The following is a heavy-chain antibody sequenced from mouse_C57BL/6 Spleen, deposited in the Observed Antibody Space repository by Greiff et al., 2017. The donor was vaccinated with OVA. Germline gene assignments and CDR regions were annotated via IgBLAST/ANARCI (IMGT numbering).Heavy chain of an antibody. CDR2: ISSGGSYT. V-gene: IGHV5-6*01. J-gene: IGHJ2*01. Sequence: EVQLVESGGDLVKPGGSLKLSCAASGFTFSSYGMSWVRQTPDKRLEWVATISSGGSYTYYPDSVKGRFTISRDNAKNTLYLQMSSLKSEDTAMYYCARLPTAQATDYWGQGTTLTVSS. CDR3: ARLPTAQATDY. D-gene: IGHD3-2*02. CDR1: GFTFSSYG.